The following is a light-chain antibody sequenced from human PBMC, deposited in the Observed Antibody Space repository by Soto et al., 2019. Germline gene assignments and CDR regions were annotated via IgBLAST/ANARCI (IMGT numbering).Light chain of an antibody. CDR3: AAWDDGLNGQV. V-gene: IGLV1-44*01. CDR1: SSNIGSNT. J-gene: IGLJ2*01. Sequence: QSVLTQPPSASGTPGQRGTISCSGSSSNIGSNTVNWYQQLPGTAPKLLIYSNNQRPSGVPDRFSGSESGTSTSLAISGLQSVYEGDYYCAAWDDGLNGQVFGGGTLLTVL. CDR2: SNN.